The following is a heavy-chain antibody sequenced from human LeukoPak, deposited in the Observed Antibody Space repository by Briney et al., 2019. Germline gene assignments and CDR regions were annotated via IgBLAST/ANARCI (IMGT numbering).Heavy chain of an antibody. CDR2: INHSGST. V-gene: IGHV4-39*01. CDR3: ARQPYYYGMDV. CDR1: GGSISSSSYY. Sequence: SETLSLTCTVSGGSISSSSYYWSWIRQPPGKGLEWIGEINHSGSTNYNPSLKSRVTISVDTSKNQFSLKLSSVTAADTAVYYCARQPYYYGMDVWGQGTTVTVSS. J-gene: IGHJ6*02.